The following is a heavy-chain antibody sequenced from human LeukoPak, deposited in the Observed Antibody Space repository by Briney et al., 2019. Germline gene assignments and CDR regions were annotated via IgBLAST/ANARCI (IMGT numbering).Heavy chain of an antibody. CDR3: ARAEYNGNSDWFDP. V-gene: IGHV3-48*02. D-gene: IGHD6-6*01. CDR2: ISGGSSSI. J-gene: IGHJ5*02. CDR1: GFTFSIYS. Sequence: GGSLRLSCAASGFTFSIYSMNWLRQAPGKGLEWVSYISGGSSSIYYADSVKGRFTISRDNARNSLYLQMNSLRDEDTAVYYCARAEYNGNSDWFDPWGQGTLVTVSS.